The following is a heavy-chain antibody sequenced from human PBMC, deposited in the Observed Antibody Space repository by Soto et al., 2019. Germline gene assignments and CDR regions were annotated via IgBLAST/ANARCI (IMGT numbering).Heavy chain of an antibody. Sequence: PGGSLRLSCEAPGVRFSGYAMSWVRQAPGKGLEWVASISGDGDTVYYADSVKGRFTLSRDNSNNTLFLKMSSLRAGDTAIYYCATVIFFHMTFVTWGQGTPVTVSS. CDR2: ISGDGDTV. J-gene: IGHJ5*02. CDR1: GVRFSGYA. CDR3: ATVIFFHMTFVT. D-gene: IGHD3-3*02. V-gene: IGHV3-23*01.